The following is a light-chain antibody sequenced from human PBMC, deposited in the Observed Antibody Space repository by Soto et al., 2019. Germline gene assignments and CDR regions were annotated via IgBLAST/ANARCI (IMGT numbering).Light chain of an antibody. CDR2: DAS. V-gene: IGKV3-15*01. Sequence: EIVMTQSPATLSVSPGERATLSCRASQSVNSNLAWYRQKPGQAPRLLISDASTRATGVPARFSCSGSWTEFTLTISSLQSEDSGIYYCQQYNFWPPLTFGGGTKVEIK. J-gene: IGKJ4*01. CDR3: QQYNFWPPLT. CDR1: QSVNSN.